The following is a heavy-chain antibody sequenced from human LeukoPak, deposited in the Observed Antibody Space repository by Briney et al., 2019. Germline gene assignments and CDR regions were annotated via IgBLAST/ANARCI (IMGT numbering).Heavy chain of an antibody. CDR3: ARESSLYGSGSYFAYYYYGMDV. CDR1: GFTFSSYS. CDR2: IWYDGSNK. J-gene: IGHJ6*02. V-gene: IGHV3-33*01. D-gene: IGHD3-10*01. Sequence: GRSLRLSCAASGFTFSSYSMHWVRQAPGKGLEWVAVIWYDGSNKYYADSVKGRFTISRDNSKNTLYLQMNSLRAEDTAVYYCARESSLYGSGSYFAYYYYGMDVWGQGTTVTVSS.